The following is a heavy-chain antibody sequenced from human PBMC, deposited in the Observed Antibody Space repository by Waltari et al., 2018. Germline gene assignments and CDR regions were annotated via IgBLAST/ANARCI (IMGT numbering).Heavy chain of an antibody. CDR1: GFTFRNYE. CDR3: ARGEGGANEY. V-gene: IGHV3-48*03. D-gene: IGHD1-26*01. CDR2: IGSGGSTQ. Sequence: EVQLVESGGGLVQPGGSLRLLCAASGFTFRNYEMNWVRQAPGKGLELVSYIGSGGSTQFYADSVKGRFTISRDNAKNSVYLEMNSLRADDTAIYYCARGEGGANEYWGQGTLVTVSS. J-gene: IGHJ4*01.